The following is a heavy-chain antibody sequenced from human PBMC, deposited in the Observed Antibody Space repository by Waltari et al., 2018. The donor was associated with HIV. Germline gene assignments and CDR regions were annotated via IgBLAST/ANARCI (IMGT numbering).Heavy chain of an antibody. V-gene: IGHV1-2*02. CDR2: INPNSGGS. CDR1: GYTFTGYY. J-gene: IGHJ1*01. D-gene: IGHD2-15*01. Sequence: CKASGYTFTGYYIHWVRQAPGQGLDWMGWINPNSGGSNYAQKFQGRVTMTRDTSINTVYLELSRLRSDDAAVYYCADCNGGNCYPEHWGQGTLVTVSS. CDR3: ADCNGGNCYPEH.